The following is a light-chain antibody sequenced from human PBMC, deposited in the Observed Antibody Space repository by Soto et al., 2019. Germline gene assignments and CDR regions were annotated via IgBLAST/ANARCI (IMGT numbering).Light chain of an antibody. Sequence: DIQLTQSPSFLSASVGDRVTITCRASQGISSYLAWYQQKPGKAPKLLIYAASTLQSGVPSRFSGSGSGTEFTITISSLQPEDFATYYCQHRDSYSTFGQGTRLEIK. CDR3: QHRDSYST. CDR1: QGISSY. J-gene: IGKJ5*01. V-gene: IGKV1-9*01. CDR2: AAS.